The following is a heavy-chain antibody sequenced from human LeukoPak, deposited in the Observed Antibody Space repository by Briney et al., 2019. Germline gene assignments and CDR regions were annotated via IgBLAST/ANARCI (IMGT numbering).Heavy chain of an antibody. D-gene: IGHD3-10*01. Sequence: ASVKVSCKASGYTFTNYAFGWVRQAPGQGLEWMGWISAYNGNTNYAQKLQGRVTMTTDTSTSTAYMELRSLRSDDTAVYYCARDGENWFDPWGQGTLVTVSS. CDR2: ISAYNGNT. CDR3: ARDGENWFDP. CDR1: GYTFTNYA. V-gene: IGHV1-18*01. J-gene: IGHJ5*02.